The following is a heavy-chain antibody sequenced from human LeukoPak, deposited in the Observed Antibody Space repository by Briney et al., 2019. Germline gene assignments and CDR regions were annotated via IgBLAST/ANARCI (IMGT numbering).Heavy chain of an antibody. CDR3: ARLVRGPDY. CDR1: GGSISSYY. Sequence: SETLSLTCTVSGGSISSYYWSWIRQPPGKGLEWIGYIYYSGSTNYNPSLKSRVTISVDTSKNQFSLKLSSVTAADTAVYYCARLVRGPDYWGQGTLVTVSS. V-gene: IGHV4-59*12. D-gene: IGHD3-10*01. J-gene: IGHJ4*02. CDR2: IYYSGST.